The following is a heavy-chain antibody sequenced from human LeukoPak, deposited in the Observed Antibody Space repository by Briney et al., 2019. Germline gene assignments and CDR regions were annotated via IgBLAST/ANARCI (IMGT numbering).Heavy chain of an antibody. CDR1: GFTFSNYS. J-gene: IGHJ4*02. CDR2: ISSSSSYL. D-gene: IGHD5-24*01. V-gene: IGHV3-21*01. Sequence: GGSLRLSCAASGFTFSNYSINWVRQAPGKGLEWVSSISSSSSYLYYADSVKGRFTISRDNAKNSLYLQMNSLRAEDTAVYYCARWSMATNGYYFDYWGQGTLVTVSS. CDR3: ARWSMATNGYYFDY.